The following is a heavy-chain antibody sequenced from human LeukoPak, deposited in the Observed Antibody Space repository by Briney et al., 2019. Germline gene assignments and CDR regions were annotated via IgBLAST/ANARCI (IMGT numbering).Heavy chain of an antibody. D-gene: IGHD6-19*01. CDR1: GGSLRSSDSS. J-gene: IGHJ4*02. V-gene: IGHV4-39*01. Sequence: SETLSLTRTDSGGSLRSSDSSWGWPRHPPGKGLEWSGSIWYGGNTYQSQALALRLTMTVDTSRNQYSLKVIAVTDTDTAVYDCPRHHMSITQQWPLDYWGQGTLVSVPS. CDR3: PRHHMSITQQWPLDY. CDR2: IWYGGNT.